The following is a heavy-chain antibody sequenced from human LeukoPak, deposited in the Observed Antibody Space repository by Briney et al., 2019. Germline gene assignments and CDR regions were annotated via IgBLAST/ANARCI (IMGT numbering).Heavy chain of an antibody. J-gene: IGHJ6*03. V-gene: IGHV4-59*01. D-gene: IGHD3-10*01. CDR1: GGSISSYY. Sequence: PSETLSLTCSVSGGSISSYYWGRIRQPPGKGLEWIGYIHYTGSTTYNPSLKSRVTISVDTSKNQFSLKLSSVTAADTAVYYCARVEEAYGSGRRENYYYYYMDVWGKGTTVTISS. CDR3: ARVEEAYGSGRRENYYYYYMDV. CDR2: IHYTGST.